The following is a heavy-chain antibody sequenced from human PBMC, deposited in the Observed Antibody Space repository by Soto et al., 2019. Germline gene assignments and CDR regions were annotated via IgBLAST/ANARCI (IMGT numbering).Heavy chain of an antibody. V-gene: IGHV5-10-1*01. J-gene: IGHJ4*02. CDR1: GYSFTSYW. Sequence: GESLKISCKGSGYSFTSYWISWVRQMLGKGLEWMGRIDPSDSYTNYSPSFQGHVTISADKSISTAYLQWSSLKASDTAMYYCARGRSYYYDSSGDLDYWGQGTLVTVSS. CDR3: ARGRSYYYDSSGDLDY. D-gene: IGHD3-22*01. CDR2: IDPSDSYT.